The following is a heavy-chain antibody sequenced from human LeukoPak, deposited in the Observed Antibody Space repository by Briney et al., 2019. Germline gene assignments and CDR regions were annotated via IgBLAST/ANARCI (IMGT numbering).Heavy chain of an antibody. Sequence: SVKVSCKASVGTFISYAISGVRQSPGQGLEWMGGIIPIFGTANYAQKFQGRVTITADKSTSTAYMELSSLRPEDTAVYYCASSHWKKGDSFDIWGQGTMVTVSS. CDR1: VGTFISYA. CDR3: ASSHWKKGDSFDI. J-gene: IGHJ3*02. V-gene: IGHV1-69*06. D-gene: IGHD1-1*01. CDR2: IIPIFGTA.